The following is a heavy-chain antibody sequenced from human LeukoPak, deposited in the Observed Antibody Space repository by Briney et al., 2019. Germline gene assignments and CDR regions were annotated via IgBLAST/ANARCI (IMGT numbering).Heavy chain of an antibody. Sequence: SETLSLTGAVYGGSFSGYYWSWIRQPPGKGLEWIGEINHSGSTNYNPSLKSRVTISVDTSKNQFSLKLSSVTAADTAVYYCATRVRGLLRYFDYWGQGTLVTVSS. CDR1: GGSFSGYY. V-gene: IGHV4-34*01. CDR3: ATRVRGLLRYFDY. J-gene: IGHJ4*02. CDR2: INHSGST. D-gene: IGHD1-26*01.